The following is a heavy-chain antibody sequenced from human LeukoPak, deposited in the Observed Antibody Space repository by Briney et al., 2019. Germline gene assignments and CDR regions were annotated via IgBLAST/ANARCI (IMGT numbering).Heavy chain of an antibody. D-gene: IGHD6-13*01. J-gene: IGHJ4*02. CDR2: ISGSGGST. V-gene: IGHV3-23*01. CDR3: AKDRQQLVPDY. CDR1: GFTFSSYG. Sequence: PGGSLRLSCAASGFTFSSYGLNWVRQAPGKGLEWVSVISGSGGSTYYADSVKGRFTISRDNSKNTLYLQMNSLRAEDTAVYYCAKDRQQLVPDYWGQGTLVTVSS.